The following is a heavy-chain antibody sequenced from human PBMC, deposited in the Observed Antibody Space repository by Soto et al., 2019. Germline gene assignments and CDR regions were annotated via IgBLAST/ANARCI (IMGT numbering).Heavy chain of an antibody. CDR3: ARGSTPGIAAAEFLN. J-gene: IGHJ4*02. CDR1: GFTFRTYW. CDR2: IKKDGSEE. Sequence: PGRSLRLSCATSGFTFRTYWMSWVRQAPGKGLEWVACIKKDGSEEYYVDSVRGRFTISRDNAKNSLYLQMNSLRAEDTAFYYCARGSTPGIAAAEFLNWGQGTLVTVSS. D-gene: IGHD6-13*01. V-gene: IGHV3-7*03.